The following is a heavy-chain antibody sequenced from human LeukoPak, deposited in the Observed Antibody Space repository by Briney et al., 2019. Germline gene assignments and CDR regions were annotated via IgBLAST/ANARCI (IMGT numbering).Heavy chain of an antibody. Sequence: GASVKVSCKASGYTFSSYGISWVRQAPGQGLEWMGWISAYNGNTNYAQKLQGRVTMTTDTSTSTAYMELRSLRSVDTAVYYCARVRIEQQPYDYWGQGTLVTVSS. D-gene: IGHD6-13*01. CDR2: ISAYNGNT. J-gene: IGHJ4*02. V-gene: IGHV1-18*01. CDR3: ARVRIEQQPYDY. CDR1: GYTFSSYG.